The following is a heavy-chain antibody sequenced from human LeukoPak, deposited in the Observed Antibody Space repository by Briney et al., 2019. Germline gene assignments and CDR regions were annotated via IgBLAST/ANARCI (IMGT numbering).Heavy chain of an antibody. V-gene: IGHV1-2*02. CDR1: GYTFTGYY. J-gene: IGHJ4*01. D-gene: IGHD1-26*01. CDR3: AREGGWELHPGSFDY. Sequence: ASVKVSCKASGYTFTGYYMHWVRQAPGQGLEWMGWINPNSGGTNYAQKFQGRVTMTRDTSISTAYMELSRLRSNDTAVYYCAREGGWELHPGSFDYWGQGTLITVSS. CDR2: INPNSGGT.